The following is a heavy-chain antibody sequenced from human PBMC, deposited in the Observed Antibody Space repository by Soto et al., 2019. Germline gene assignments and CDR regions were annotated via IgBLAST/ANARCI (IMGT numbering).Heavy chain of an antibody. V-gene: IGHV1-18*01. J-gene: IGHJ4*02. Sequence: QVHLVQSGGEVKKPGASVKVSFKASVYTFISYGLTWVRQAPGQGLEWMGWISGYNRDTNHAQKFQGRVTMTRDTSTCAAYMELSSLTSDDTSVYYGARAARPYGDCDYWGQGTLVTVSS. CDR2: ISGYNRDT. CDR3: ARAARPYGDCDY. CDR1: VYTFISYG. D-gene: IGHD4-17*01.